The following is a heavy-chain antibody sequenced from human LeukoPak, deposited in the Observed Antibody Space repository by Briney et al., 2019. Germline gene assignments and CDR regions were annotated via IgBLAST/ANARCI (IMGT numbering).Heavy chain of an antibody. CDR1: GFTFSSYG. V-gene: IGHV3-30*18. J-gene: IGHJ5*02. Sequence: SGGSLRLSCAASGFTFSSYGMHWVRQAPGKGLEWVAVISYDGSNKYYADSVKGRFTISRDNSKNTLYLQMNSLRAEDTAVYYCTKSLNYYEDNWFDPWGQGTLVTVSS. CDR3: TKSLNYYEDNWFDP. CDR2: ISYDGSNK. D-gene: IGHD3-22*01.